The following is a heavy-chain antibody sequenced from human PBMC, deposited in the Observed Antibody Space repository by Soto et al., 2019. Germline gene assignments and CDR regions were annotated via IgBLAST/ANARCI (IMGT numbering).Heavy chain of an antibody. CDR2: IYWDDDK. J-gene: IGHJ4*02. D-gene: IGHD3-3*01. V-gene: IGHV2-5*02. Sequence: QITLNESGPTVVKPTETLTLTCRFSGFSLTTSGVGVGWIRQSPGKAPEWLALIYWDDDKRYSASLKSRLTITKDTSKNQVVLSVCDLDPTATATYYRAHRVLRTVFGLVTTTAIYFDFWGQGAPVAVSS. CDR3: AHRVLRTVFGLVTTTAIYFDF. CDR1: GFSLTTSGVG.